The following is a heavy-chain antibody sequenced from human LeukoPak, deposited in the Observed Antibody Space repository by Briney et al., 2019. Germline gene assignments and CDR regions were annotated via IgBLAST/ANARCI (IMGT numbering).Heavy chain of an antibody. CDR1: GGSISSYY. V-gene: IGHV4-59*01. J-gene: IGHJ6*02. D-gene: IGHD2-21*02. Sequence: SETLSLTCTVSGGSISSYYWSWIRQPPGKGLEWIGNIYYSGGTNYNPSLKSRVTISVDTSKNQFSLKLSSVTAADTAVYYCARNVAYCGGDCYSANYYYYYGMDVWGQGTTVTVSS. CDR2: IYYSGGT. CDR3: ARNVAYCGGDCYSANYYYYYGMDV.